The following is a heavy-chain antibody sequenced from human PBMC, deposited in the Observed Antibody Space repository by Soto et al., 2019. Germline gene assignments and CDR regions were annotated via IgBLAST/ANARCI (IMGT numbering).Heavy chain of an antibody. J-gene: IGHJ1*01. D-gene: IGHD2-2*02. CDR1: GYTFTSYD. CDR2: MNPNSGNT. Sequence: GASVKVSCKASGYTFTSYDINWVRQATGQGLEWMGWMNPNSGNTGYAQKFQGRVTMTRNTSISTAYMELSSLRSEDTAVYYCARVRSERYCSSTSCYSVFQHWGQGTLVTVSS. V-gene: IGHV1-8*01. CDR3: ARVRSERYCSSTSCYSVFQH.